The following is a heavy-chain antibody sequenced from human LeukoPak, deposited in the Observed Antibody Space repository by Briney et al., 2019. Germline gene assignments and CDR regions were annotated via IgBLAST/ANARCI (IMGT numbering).Heavy chain of an antibody. CDR1: GGSISSYY. CDR2: IYYSGGT. D-gene: IGHD4-23*01. V-gene: IGHV4-59*08. J-gene: IGHJ4*02. Sequence: SETLSLTCTVSGGSISSYYWSWIRQPPGKGLEWIGYIYYSGGTNYNPSLKSRVTISVDTSKNQFSLKLSSVTAADTAVYYCARHWVDRTIGRPDGGFDYWGQGTLVTVSS. CDR3: ARHWVDRTIGRPDGGFDY.